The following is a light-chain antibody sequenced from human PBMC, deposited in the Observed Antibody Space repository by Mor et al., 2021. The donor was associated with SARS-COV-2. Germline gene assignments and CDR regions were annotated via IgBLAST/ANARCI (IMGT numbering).Light chain of an antibody. CDR1: VLYSSNNKNY. CDR2: WAA. V-gene: IGKV4-1*01. J-gene: IGKJ3*01. CDR3: QQYYSTPFT. Sequence: VLYSSNNKNYLAWYQQKPGQPPKLLIYWAATRESGVPDRFSGSGSGTDFTLTISSLQAEDVAVYYCQQYYSTPFTFGPGTKVDIK.